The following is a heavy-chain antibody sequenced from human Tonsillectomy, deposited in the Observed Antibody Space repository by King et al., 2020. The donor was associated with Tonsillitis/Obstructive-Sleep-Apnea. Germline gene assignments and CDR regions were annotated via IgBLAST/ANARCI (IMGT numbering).Heavy chain of an antibody. Sequence: LQLQESGPGLVKPSETLSLTCTVSGGSISSSSYYWGWIRQPPGKGLEWIGSIYYSGSTYYNPSLKSRVTISVDTSKNQFSLKLSSVTAADTAVYYCARNHCSSTSCYTVWFDPWGQGTLVTVSS. V-gene: IGHV4-39*01. CDR2: IYYSGST. D-gene: IGHD2-2*02. J-gene: IGHJ5*02. CDR1: GGSISSSSYY. CDR3: ARNHCSSTSCYTVWFDP.